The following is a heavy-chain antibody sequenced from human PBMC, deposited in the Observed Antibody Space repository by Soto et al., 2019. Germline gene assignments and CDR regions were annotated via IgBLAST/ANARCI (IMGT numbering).Heavy chain of an antibody. V-gene: IGHV3-23*01. J-gene: IGHJ4*02. CDR1: GFTFSSFA. CDR3: AGPGYSSQDY. D-gene: IGHD5-18*01. CDR2: ISGSGDGT. Sequence: LRLSCAASGFTFSSFALSWVRQAPGKGLEWVSAISGSGDGTDYADSVKGRFTISRDNSKDTLYLQMNSLRAEDTAVYYCAGPGYSSQDYWGQGALVTVSS.